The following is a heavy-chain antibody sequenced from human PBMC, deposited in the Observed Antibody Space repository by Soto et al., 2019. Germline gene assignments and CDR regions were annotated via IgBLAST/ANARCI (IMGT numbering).Heavy chain of an antibody. D-gene: IGHD1-26*01. Sequence: GGSLRLSCAASGFTFNSYGMHWVRQGPGNGLEWVAFISYDSTKTYYADSVKGRFTISRDNSNSALYVQMNSLTGEDTAVYYCARTRSAWSDFHYYSLDVWGQATTVTVSS. J-gene: IGHJ6*02. V-gene: IGHV3-30*03. CDR1: GFTFNSYG. CDR2: ISYDSTKT. CDR3: ARTRSAWSDFHYYSLDV.